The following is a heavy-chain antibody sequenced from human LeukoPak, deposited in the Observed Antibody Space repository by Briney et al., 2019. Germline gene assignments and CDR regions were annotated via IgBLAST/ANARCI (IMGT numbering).Heavy chain of an antibody. CDR3: AKTNTGSSSQSDSFDI. CDR2: IRGSGTST. J-gene: IGHJ3*02. V-gene: IGHV3-23*01. Sequence: PGGSLRLSCAASGFTFSYYAMTWVRQAPGKGLEWVSAIRGSGTSTNYADSVQGRFTISRDNSKNTLYLQMNSLRAEDTAVYYCAKTNTGSSSQSDSFDIWGQGTMVTVSS. D-gene: IGHD6-6*01. CDR1: GFTFSYYA.